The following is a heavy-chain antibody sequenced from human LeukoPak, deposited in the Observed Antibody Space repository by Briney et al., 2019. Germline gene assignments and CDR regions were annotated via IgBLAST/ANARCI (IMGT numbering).Heavy chain of an antibody. J-gene: IGHJ4*02. CDR1: GGSISSGSW. CDR3: ARGGDYRFDY. V-gene: IGHV4-4*02. Sequence: SETLSLTCAVSGGSISSGSWWGWIRQPPGTGLEWIGEIHHSGSTNYNPSLKSRVTLSVDKSKNQLSLRLTSVTAADPAVYYCARGGDYRFDYWGQGTLVTVSS. CDR2: IHHSGST. D-gene: IGHD4-17*01.